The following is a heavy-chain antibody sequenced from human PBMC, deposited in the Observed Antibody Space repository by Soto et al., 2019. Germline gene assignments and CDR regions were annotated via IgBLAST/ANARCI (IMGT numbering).Heavy chain of an antibody. CDR1: GFTFDDYA. Sequence: HPGGSLRLSCAASGFTFDDYAMHWVRQAPGKGLEWVSGISWNSGSIGYADSVKGRFTISRDNAKNSLYLQMNSLRAEDTALYYCAKERRTSQWLVPSSEEFDYWGQGTLVTVSS. J-gene: IGHJ4*02. CDR2: ISWNSGSI. CDR3: AKERRTSQWLVPSSEEFDY. V-gene: IGHV3-9*01. D-gene: IGHD6-19*01.